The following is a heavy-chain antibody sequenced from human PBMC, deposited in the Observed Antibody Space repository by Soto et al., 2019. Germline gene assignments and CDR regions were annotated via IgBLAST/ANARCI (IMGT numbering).Heavy chain of an antibody. D-gene: IGHD3-10*01. Sequence: VASVKVSCKASGGTFSSYAISWVRQAPGQGLEWMGGIIPIFGTANYAQKFQGRVTITADESTSTAYMELSSLRSEDTAVYYCARNSRGQYLYYFDYWGQGTLVTVSS. CDR1: GGTFSSYA. CDR3: ARNSRGQYLYYFDY. CDR2: IIPIFGTA. J-gene: IGHJ4*02. V-gene: IGHV1-69*13.